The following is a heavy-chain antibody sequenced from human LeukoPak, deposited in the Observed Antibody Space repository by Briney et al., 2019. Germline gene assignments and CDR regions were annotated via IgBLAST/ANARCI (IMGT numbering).Heavy chain of an antibody. J-gene: IGHJ3*02. CDR3: ARGPGDIVVVIAIDAFDI. CDR1: GGSISSSSYY. D-gene: IGHD2-21*01. CDR2: IYYSGST. V-gene: IGHV4-39*01. Sequence: NPSETLSLTCTVSGGSISSSSYYWGWIRQPPGKGLEWIGSIYYSGSTYYNPSLKSRVTISVDTSKNQFSLKLSSVTAADTAVYYCARGPGDIVVVIAIDAFDIWGQGTMVTVSS.